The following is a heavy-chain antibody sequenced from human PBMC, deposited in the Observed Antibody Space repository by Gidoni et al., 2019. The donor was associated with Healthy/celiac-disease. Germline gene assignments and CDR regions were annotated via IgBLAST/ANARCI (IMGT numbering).Heavy chain of an antibody. CDR2: IKQDGSEK. D-gene: IGHD3-10*01. CDR3: ARERGGESPFDY. Sequence: EVQLVESGGGLVQPGGSLSRSCAASGFTFSSYWMSWVRQAPGKGLEWLANIKQDGSEKYYVDSVKGRFTISRDNAKNSLYLQMNSLRAEDTAVYYCARERGGESPFDYWGQGTLVTVSS. V-gene: IGHV3-7*03. CDR1: GFTFSSYW. J-gene: IGHJ4*02.